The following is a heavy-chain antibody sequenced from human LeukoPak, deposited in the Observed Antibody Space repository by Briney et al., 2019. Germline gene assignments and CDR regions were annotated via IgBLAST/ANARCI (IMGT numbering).Heavy chain of an antibody. CDR3: VRGCSSTSCYPFDY. Sequence: GGSLRLSCAASGFTFSNYWMHWFRQAPGKGLVWVSRINYDGSTNYADSVKGRFTISRDNARNTLYMQMNSLRAEDTAVYYCVRGCSSTSCYPFDYWGQGTLVTVFS. D-gene: IGHD2-2*01. J-gene: IGHJ4*02. CDR2: INYDGST. CDR1: GFTFSNYW. V-gene: IGHV3-74*01.